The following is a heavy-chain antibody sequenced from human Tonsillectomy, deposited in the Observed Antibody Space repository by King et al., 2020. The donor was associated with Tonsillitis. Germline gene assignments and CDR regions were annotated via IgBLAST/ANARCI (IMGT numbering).Heavy chain of an antibody. Sequence: VQLQESGPGLVKPSETLSLTCAVSGYSISSGYYWGWIRQPPGKGLEWIGTSYHSGSTYYNPSLKSRVTISVDTSKNQFSLKLSSVTAADTPVYYCAREKRYSVTYVDYWGQGTLVTVSS. CDR3: AREKRYSVTYVDY. CDR2: SYHSGST. J-gene: IGHJ4*02. V-gene: IGHV4-38-2*02. CDR1: GYSISSGYY. D-gene: IGHD1-26*01.